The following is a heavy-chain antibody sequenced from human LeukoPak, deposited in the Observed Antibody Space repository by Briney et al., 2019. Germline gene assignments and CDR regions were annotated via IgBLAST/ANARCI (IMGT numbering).Heavy chain of an antibody. J-gene: IGHJ6*02. V-gene: IGHV3-33*07. CDR3: ARDVHWLEERYYGMNV. D-gene: IGHD1-1*01. CDR2: MWHDGTTQ. Sequence: PGGSLRLSCAASGFAFNKFGMNWVRQAPGKGLEWVAVMWHDGTTQYYADSVKGRFTMSRDISKNTLYLQMNSLRVEDTAVYYCARDVHWLEERYYGMNVWGQGTPVTVSS. CDR1: GFAFNKFG.